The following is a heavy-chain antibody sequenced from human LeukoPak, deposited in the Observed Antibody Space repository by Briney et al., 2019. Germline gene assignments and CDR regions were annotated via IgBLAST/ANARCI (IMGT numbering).Heavy chain of an antibody. D-gene: IGHD3-22*01. CDR1: GYTFTSYG. J-gene: IGHJ4*02. CDR3: ARVPKNYYDSSGYYLDY. CDR2: ISAYNGNT. V-gene: IGHV1-18*01. Sequence: ASVKVSCKASGYTFTSYGSSWVRQAPGQGLEWMGWISAYNGNTNYAQKLQGRVTMTTDTSTSTAYMELRSLRSDDTAVYYCARVPKNYYDSSGYYLDYWGQGTLVTVSS.